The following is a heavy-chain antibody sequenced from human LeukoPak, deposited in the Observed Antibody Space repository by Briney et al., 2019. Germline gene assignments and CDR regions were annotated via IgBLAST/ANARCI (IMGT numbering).Heavy chain of an antibody. D-gene: IGHD2-15*01. J-gene: IGHJ4*02. V-gene: IGHV1-18*01. CDR2: ISVYNGNT. Sequence: ASVKVSCKASGYTLTNYGISWVRQAPGQGLEWLGWISVYNGNTKYAQKLQGRLTMTTDTSTSTAYMELRSLTSDDTAVYYCARSVEPRFDCSGGTCYPGDWGQGTLVTVSS. CDR3: ARSVEPRFDCSGGTCYPGD. CDR1: GYTLTNYG.